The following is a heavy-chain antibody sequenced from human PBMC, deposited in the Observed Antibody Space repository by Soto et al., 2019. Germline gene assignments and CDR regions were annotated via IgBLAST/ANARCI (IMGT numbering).Heavy chain of an antibody. V-gene: IGHV4-59*08. J-gene: IGHJ6*02. CDR1: GGSMSPYY. CDR2: IYYRGNT. CDR3: ARHSKKTGDFDYYYGMDV. D-gene: IGHD7-27*01. Sequence: SETLSLTCSVFGGSMSPYYWSWIRQSPGKGLEWIANIYYRGNTNYNPSLESRVTISIDTSKNQFSLKLNSLTAAGTAVYYCARHSKKTGDFDYYYGMDVWGQGTTVTVSS.